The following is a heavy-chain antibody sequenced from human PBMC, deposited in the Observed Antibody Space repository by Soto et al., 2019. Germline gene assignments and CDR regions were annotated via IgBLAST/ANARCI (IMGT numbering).Heavy chain of an antibody. CDR2: ISYDGSNK. J-gene: IGHJ4*02. CDR1: GFTFSSYG. CDR3: AKGDYPYGSGSYGGFDY. V-gene: IGHV3-30*18. D-gene: IGHD3-10*01. Sequence: GGSLRLSCAASGFTFSSYGMHWVRQAPGKGLEWVAVISYDGSNKYYADSVKGRFTISRDNSKNTLYLQMNSLRAEDTAVYYCAKGDYPYGSGSYGGFDYWGQGTLVTVSS.